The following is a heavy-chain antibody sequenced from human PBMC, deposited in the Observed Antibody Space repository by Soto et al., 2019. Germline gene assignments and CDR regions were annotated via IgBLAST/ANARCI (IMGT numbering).Heavy chain of an antibody. V-gene: IGHV4-31*03. CDR2: IYYSGST. Sequence: SETLSITCTVSGGSISSGGYYWSLVRQHPGKGLEWIGYIYYSGSTHYNPSLKSRVTISVDTSKNQFSLKLSSVTAADTAVYYCARDHFDTEIYGDERDALDIRRRGTMVTVSS. CDR1: GGSISSGGYY. J-gene: IGHJ3*02. CDR3: ARDHFDTEIYGDERDALDI. D-gene: IGHD5-18*01.